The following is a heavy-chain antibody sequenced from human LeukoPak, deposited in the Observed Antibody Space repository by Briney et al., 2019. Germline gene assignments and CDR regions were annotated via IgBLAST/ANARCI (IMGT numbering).Heavy chain of an antibody. J-gene: IGHJ3*02. D-gene: IGHD3-22*01. CDR3: ARDNRDSSGYPDAFDI. CDR2: IYSGGST. V-gene: IGHV3-53*01. Sequence: PGGSLRLSCAASGFTFSTYTMNWVRQAPGKGLEWVSVIYSGGSTYYADSVKGRFTISRDNSKNTLYLQMNSLRAEDTAVYYCARDNRDSSGYPDAFDIWGQGTMVTVSS. CDR1: GFTFSTYT.